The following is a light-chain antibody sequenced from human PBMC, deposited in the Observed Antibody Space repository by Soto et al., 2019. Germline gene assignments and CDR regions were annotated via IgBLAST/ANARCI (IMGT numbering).Light chain of an antibody. CDR2: GSS. V-gene: IGLV2-14*03. Sequence: QSVLTQPASVSGSLGQSITISCTGTTRDIAGYNYISWYQQLPGKAPKLLIYGSSDRPSGVPDRFSGSKSGTSASLAITGLQAEDEADYYCQSYDSSLINYVFGTGTKVTVL. CDR1: TRDIAGYNY. J-gene: IGLJ1*01. CDR3: QSYDSSLINYV.